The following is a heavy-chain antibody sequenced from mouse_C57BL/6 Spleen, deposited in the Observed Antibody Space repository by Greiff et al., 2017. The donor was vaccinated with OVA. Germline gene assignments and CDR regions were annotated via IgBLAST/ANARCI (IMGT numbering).Heavy chain of an antibody. V-gene: IGHV2-5*01. CDR1: GFSLTSYG. J-gene: IGHJ3*01. CDR2: IWRGGST. D-gene: IGHD2-3*01. CDR3: AKGYDGYYEGFAY. Sequence: VKLQESGPGLVQPSQSLSITCTVSGFSLTSYGVHWVRQSPGKGLEWLGVIWRGGSTDYNAAFMSRLSITKDNSKSQVFFKMNSLQADDTAIYYCAKGYDGYYEGFAYWGQGTLVTVSA.